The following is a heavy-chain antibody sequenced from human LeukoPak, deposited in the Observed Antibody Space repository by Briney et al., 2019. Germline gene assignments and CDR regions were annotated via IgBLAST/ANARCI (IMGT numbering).Heavy chain of an antibody. D-gene: IGHD3-22*01. V-gene: IGHV1-8*01. J-gene: IGHJ5*02. CDR2: MNPNSGNT. Sequence: ASVKVSCEASGYTFTSYDINWVRQATGQGLEWMGWMNPNSGNTGYAQKFQGRVTMTRNTSISTAYMELSSLRFEDTAVYYCARVVVVRQYNWFDPWGQGTLVTVSS. CDR1: GYTFTSYD. CDR3: ARVVVVRQYNWFDP.